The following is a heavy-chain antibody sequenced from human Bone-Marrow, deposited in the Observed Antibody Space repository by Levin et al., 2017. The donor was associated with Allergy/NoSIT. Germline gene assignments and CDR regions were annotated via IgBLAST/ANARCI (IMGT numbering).Heavy chain of an antibody. CDR3: ARNYDFWSGFLAGFETGGLDV. Sequence: GGSLRLSCEGSGFSFSSYAMHWVRQAPGKGLEWVAVIWFDGSKEYYADSVKGRFTVSRDNSKNTVYLQMNSLRAGDTAGYFCARNYDFWSGFLAGFETGGLDVWGQGTTVTVSS. CDR2: IWFDGSKE. CDR1: GFSFSSYA. J-gene: IGHJ6*02. V-gene: IGHV3-33*03. D-gene: IGHD3-3*01.